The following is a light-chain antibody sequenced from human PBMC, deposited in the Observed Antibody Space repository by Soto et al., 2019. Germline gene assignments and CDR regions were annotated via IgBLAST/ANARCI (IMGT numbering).Light chain of an antibody. J-gene: IGKJ5*01. Sequence: AIPLTQSPSSLSASVGDRVTITCRASQGVSSALAWYQQKPGKPPKVLIYDGSSLQSGVPLRFRGSGSGTEFTLTITGLQPEDFGTYYCQHVRRAPFTYGQGTRLEI. CDR2: DGS. CDR3: QHVRRAPFT. V-gene: IGKV1-13*02. CDR1: QGVSSA.